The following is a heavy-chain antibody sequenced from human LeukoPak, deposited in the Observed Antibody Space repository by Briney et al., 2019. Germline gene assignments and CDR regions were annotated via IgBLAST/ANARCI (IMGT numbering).Heavy chain of an antibody. CDR3: ACRTAMVFDY. J-gene: IGHJ4*02. Sequence: KASETLSLTCTVSGGSISSSSYYWGWIRQPPGKGLEWIGSIYYSGSTYYNPSLKSRVTISVDTSKNQFSLKLSSVTAADTAMYYCACRTAMVFDYWGQGTLVTVSS. CDR2: IYYSGST. V-gene: IGHV4-39*01. D-gene: IGHD5-18*01. CDR1: GGSISSSSYY.